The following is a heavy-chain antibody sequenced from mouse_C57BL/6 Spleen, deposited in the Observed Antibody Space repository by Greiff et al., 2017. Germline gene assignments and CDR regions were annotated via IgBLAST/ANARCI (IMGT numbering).Heavy chain of an antibody. CDR3: ARQGTEDWYFDV. J-gene: IGHJ1*03. D-gene: IGHD2-14*01. CDR1: EYEFPSHD. CDR2: INSDGGST. Sequence: EVNVVESGGGLVQPGESLKLSCESNEYEFPSHDMSWVRKTPEKRLELVAAINSDGGSTYYPDTMERRFIISRDNTKKNLYLQMSSLRSEDTALYYCARQGTEDWYFDVWGTGTTVTVSS. V-gene: IGHV5-2*01.